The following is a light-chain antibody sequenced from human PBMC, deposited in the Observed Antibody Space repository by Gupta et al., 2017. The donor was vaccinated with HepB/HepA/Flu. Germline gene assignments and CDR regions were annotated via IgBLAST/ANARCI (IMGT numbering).Light chain of an antibody. V-gene: IGLV1-40*01. CDR1: SSNIGTGYD. Sequence: QSVLTQPPSVSGAPGQRVIIPCPGTSSNIGTGYDGHWYQQLPGKAPKVLIYGNNIRPSGVPNRFSGSKSGTSAYLVITGLQADDEADYYCQSYDTSLDVVFGGGTKLTV. CDR3: QSYDTSLDVV. CDR2: GNN. J-gene: IGLJ2*01.